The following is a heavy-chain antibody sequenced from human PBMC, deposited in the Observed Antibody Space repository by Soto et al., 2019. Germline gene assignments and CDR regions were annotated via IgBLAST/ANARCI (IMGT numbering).Heavy chain of an antibody. CDR3: ARNLYSSSARYFDY. D-gene: IGHD6-6*01. Sequence: EVQLVESGGGLVKPGGSLRLSCAASGFTFSSYSMNWVRRAPGKGLEWVSSISSSSSYIYYADSVKGRFTISRDNAKNSLYLKMNSLRAEDTAVYYCARNLYSSSARYFDYWGQGTLVTVSS. J-gene: IGHJ4*02. V-gene: IGHV3-21*01. CDR2: ISSSSSYI. CDR1: GFTFSSYS.